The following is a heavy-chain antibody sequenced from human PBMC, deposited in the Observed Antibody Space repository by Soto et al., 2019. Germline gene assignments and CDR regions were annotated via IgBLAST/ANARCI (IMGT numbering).Heavy chain of an antibody. V-gene: IGHV3-33*01. CDR1: GFPFSSYG. J-gene: IGHJ4*02. Sequence: GWSLRLSCEASGFPFSSYGIHWVRHAPGKGLEWLAIIWNDGSNEYYADSVKGRCTISRDTSKNTVYLQVSNLRDEDTAVYLCDRDQTDSGGYSDSWGQGTLVTVSS. D-gene: IGHD3-22*01. CDR3: DRDQTDSGGYSDS. CDR2: IWNDGSNE.